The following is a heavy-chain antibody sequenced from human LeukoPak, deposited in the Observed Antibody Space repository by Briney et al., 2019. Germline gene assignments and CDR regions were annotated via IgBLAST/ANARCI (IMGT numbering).Heavy chain of an antibody. CDR3: AKDLETWIQLWLFSDVTDYYYGMDV. J-gene: IGHJ6*02. D-gene: IGHD5-18*01. Sequence: GGSLRLSCAASGFAFSSYAMSWVRQAPGKGLEWVSAISGSGGSTYYADSVKGRFTISRDNPKNTLYLQMNSLRAEDTAVYYCAKDLETWIQLWLFSDVTDYYYGMDVWGQGTTVTVSS. V-gene: IGHV3-23*01. CDR2: ISGSGGST. CDR1: GFAFSSYA.